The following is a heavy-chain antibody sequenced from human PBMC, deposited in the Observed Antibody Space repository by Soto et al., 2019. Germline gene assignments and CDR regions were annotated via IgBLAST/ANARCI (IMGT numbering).Heavy chain of an antibody. CDR2: IYYSGST. CDR3: ARDHQDGDYFDY. D-gene: IGHD2-15*01. J-gene: IGHJ4*02. CDR1: GGSISSGGYY. Sequence: SETLSLTCTVSGGSISSGGYYWSWIRQHPGKGLEWIGYIYYSGSTYYNPSLKSRVTISVDKSKNQFSLKLSSVTAADTAVYYCARDHQDGDYFDYWGQGTLVTVSS. V-gene: IGHV4-31*03.